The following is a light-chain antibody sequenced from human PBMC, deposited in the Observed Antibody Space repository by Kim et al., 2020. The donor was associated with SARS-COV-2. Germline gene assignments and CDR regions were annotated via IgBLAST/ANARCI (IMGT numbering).Light chain of an antibody. CDR2: EDN. Sequence: NFMLTQPHSVSESPGKTVTISCTRSSGSIASNYVQWYQQRPGSSPTTVIYEDNQRPSGVPDRFSGPIDSSSNSASLTISGLKTEDEADYYCQSYDSSNQVFGGGTQLTV. V-gene: IGLV6-57*01. J-gene: IGLJ3*02. CDR3: QSYDSSNQV. CDR1: SGSIASNY.